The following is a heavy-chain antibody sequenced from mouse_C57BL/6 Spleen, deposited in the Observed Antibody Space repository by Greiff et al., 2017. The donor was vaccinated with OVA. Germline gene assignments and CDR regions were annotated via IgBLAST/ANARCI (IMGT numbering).Heavy chain of an antibody. D-gene: IGHD1-1*02. V-gene: IGHV1-26*01. CDR3: AVGRGARFAY. CDR2: INPNNGGT. CDR1: GYTFTDYY. Sequence: EVQLQQSGPELVKPGASVKISCKASGYTFTDYYMNWVKQSHGKSLEWIGDINPNNGGTSYNQKFKGKATLTVDKSSSTAYMELRSLTSEDSAVYYCAVGRGARFAYWGQGTLVTVSA. J-gene: IGHJ3*01.